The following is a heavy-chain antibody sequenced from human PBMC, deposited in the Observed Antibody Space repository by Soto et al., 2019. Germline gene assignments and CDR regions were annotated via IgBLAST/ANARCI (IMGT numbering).Heavy chain of an antibody. V-gene: IGHV4-59*11. CDR2: VYYSGGA. J-gene: IGHJ3*02. Sequence: QLQLQESGPGLVKPSETLSLTCTVAGGSLTDHYWNWLRQSPRKGLHWMGYVYYSGGANYNPSLKSRVTMSVDTSKNQFSLDLRCVTAADTAVYYGARGNDWKSSTFDIWGQGTMVSVSS. D-gene: IGHD2-21*01. CDR3: ARGNDWKSSTFDI. CDR1: GGSLTDHY.